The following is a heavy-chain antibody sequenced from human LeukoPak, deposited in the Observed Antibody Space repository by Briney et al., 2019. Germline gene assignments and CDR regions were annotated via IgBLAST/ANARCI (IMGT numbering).Heavy chain of an antibody. V-gene: IGHV3-23*01. CDR1: GFSFNTYA. J-gene: IGHJ4*02. CDR3: AKGNIVVVVGPTFYFDY. Sequence: AGGSLRLSCAASGFSFNTYAMSWVRQTPGKGLEWVSGISGSGGGTYYADSVKGRFTISRDNSKNTLYLQMNSLRAEDTAVYYCAKGNIVVVVGPTFYFDYWGQGTLVTVSS. CDR2: ISGSGGGT. D-gene: IGHD2-15*01.